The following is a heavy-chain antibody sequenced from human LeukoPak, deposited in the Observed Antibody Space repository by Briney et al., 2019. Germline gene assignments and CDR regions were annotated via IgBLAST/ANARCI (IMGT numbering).Heavy chain of an antibody. CDR3: TTYDPSNYYGMDV. D-gene: IGHD5-12*01. Sequence: GGSLRLSCAASGFTSSDYYMTWVRQAPGKGLEWVGFIRSKAYGGTTEFAASVKGRFTISRDDSKSIAYLQMNSLKTEDTAMYYCTTYDPSNYYGMDVWGQGTTVTVS. V-gene: IGHV3-49*04. J-gene: IGHJ6*02. CDR2: IRSKAYGGTT. CDR1: GFTSSDYY.